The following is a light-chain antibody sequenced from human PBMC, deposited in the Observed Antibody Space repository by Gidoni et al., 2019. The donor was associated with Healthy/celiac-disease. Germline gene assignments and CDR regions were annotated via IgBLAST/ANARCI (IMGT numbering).Light chain of an antibody. Sequence: DIQITQPPASLSASVGDRVTITYRASQCIRSYLNWVQQKPGKAPKLLVYAASSLESGGPSRFSGSGSGTSFTLTLSSLPAGNFATYYCPQSYSTFLTFGGGTKVEIK. CDR2: AAS. J-gene: IGKJ4*01. CDR1: QCIRSY. CDR3: PQSYSTFLT. V-gene: IGKV1-39*01.